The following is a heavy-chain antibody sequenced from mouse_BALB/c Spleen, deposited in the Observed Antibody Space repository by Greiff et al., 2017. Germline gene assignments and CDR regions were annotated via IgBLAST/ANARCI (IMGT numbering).Heavy chain of an antibody. CDR1: GYAFSSYW. D-gene: IGHD1-1*01. Sequence: ELVRPGSSVKISCKASGYAFSSYWINWIKQRPGQGLEWIGRIAPGSGSTYYNEMIKGKATLTVDTSSSTAYIQLSSLSSEDSAVYFCARLTTVYYFDYWGQGTTLTVSS. V-gene: IGHV1S41*01. CDR2: IAPGSGST. J-gene: IGHJ2*01. CDR3: ARLTTVYYFDY.